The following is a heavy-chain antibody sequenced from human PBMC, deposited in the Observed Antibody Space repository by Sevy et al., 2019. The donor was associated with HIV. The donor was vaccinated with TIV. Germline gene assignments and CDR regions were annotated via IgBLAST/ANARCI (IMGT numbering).Heavy chain of an antibody. CDR2: ISSSGSII. CDR1: GFTFRSYE. CDR3: ARVDANYDKGFDP. J-gene: IGHJ5*02. V-gene: IGHV3-48*03. D-gene: IGHD3-22*01. Sequence: GVSQRLSCEASGFTFRSYEMNWVRQAPGKGLEWVSYISSSGSIIYYADSVKGRFTISRDNAKNSLYMQMNSLRAEDTAVYYCARVDANYDKGFDPWGQGTLVTVSS.